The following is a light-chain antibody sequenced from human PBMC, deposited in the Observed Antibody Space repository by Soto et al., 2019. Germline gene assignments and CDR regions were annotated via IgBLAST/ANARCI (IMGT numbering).Light chain of an antibody. J-gene: IGKJ2*01. CDR3: QQYSSHSFYT. CDR2: LAS. Sequence: DIQMTQFPSTLSASVGDAVTITCRASQSIQSFLAWYQQKPGKAPKLLIYLASRLESGVPSRFSGSGSGTVFTLTISGLQPDDFALYFCQQYSSHSFYTFGQGTKLEVK. V-gene: IGKV1-5*03. CDR1: QSIQSF.